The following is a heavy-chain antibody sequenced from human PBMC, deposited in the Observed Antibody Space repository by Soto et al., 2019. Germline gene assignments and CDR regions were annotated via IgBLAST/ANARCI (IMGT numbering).Heavy chain of an antibody. D-gene: IGHD5-18*01. CDR1: GVSIGSHDW. J-gene: IGHJ4*02. V-gene: IGHV4-4*02. CDR2: SHQSGNT. Sequence: QVQLQESGPGLVKPSGTLSLTCAVSGVSIGSHDWWTWVRQPPGKGLEWIGESHQSGNTNYNSSLERRVTISLDKSKNHFSRQLSSVTVADTAVYYCATRDTGRVYWGQGTLVTVSS. CDR3: ATRDTGRVY.